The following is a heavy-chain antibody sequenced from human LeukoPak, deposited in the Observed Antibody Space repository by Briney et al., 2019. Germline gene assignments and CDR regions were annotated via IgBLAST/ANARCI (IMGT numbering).Heavy chain of an antibody. CDR1: GFTFGSYG. V-gene: IGHV3-30*02. D-gene: IGHD1-26*01. CDR3: AKDRSSGSYYGPPQHFPY. J-gene: IGHJ4*02. Sequence: QPGPCLRLSCAAAGFTFGSYGMHWVRQAPGKGLERVAFIRYDGSNKYYADSVEGRFSISRKNCKNTLYLQMNSLRAEDTAVYYCAKDRSSGSYYGPPQHFPYWGQGTLVTDCS. CDR2: IRYDGSNK.